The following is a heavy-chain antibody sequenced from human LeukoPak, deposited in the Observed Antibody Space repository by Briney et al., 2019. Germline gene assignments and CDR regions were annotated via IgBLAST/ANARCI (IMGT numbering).Heavy chain of an antibody. J-gene: IGHJ4*02. Sequence: SVKASCKASGGTFSSYAICWVRQAPGQGLEWMGRIIPILGIANYAQKFQGRVTITADKSTSTAYMELSSLRSEDTAVYYCARAKMTTVTGEGIDYWGQGTLVTVSS. V-gene: IGHV1-69*04. CDR2: IIPILGIA. D-gene: IGHD4-17*01. CDR1: GGTFSSYA. CDR3: ARAKMTTVTGEGIDY.